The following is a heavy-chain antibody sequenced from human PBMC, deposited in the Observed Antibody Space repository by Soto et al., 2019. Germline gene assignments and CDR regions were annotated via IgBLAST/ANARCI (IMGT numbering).Heavy chain of an antibody. CDR1: GFTFSSYG. Sequence: QVQLVESGGGVVQPGRSLRLSCAASGFTFSSYGMHWVRQAPGKGLEWVAVISYDGSNKYYADSVKGRFTISRDNSKNTLYLQMNSLRAEDTAVYYCAKDSGEQWLRLGWYFDLWGRGTLVTVSS. D-gene: IGHD5-12*01. J-gene: IGHJ2*01. CDR3: AKDSGEQWLRLGWYFDL. V-gene: IGHV3-30*18. CDR2: ISYDGSNK.